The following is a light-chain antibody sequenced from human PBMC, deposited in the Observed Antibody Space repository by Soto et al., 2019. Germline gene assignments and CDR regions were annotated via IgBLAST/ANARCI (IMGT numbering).Light chain of an antibody. CDR2: AAS. CDR3: QQYNNWIN. CDR1: QSISIN. V-gene: IGKV3-15*01. Sequence: EIVMTQSPATLSVSPGERAILSCMASQSISINLAWYQQKPGQAPRLLIYAASNRAAGVPARFSGSWSGTEFTLTISSLQSEDFAVYYCQQYNNWINFGQGTRLEIK. J-gene: IGKJ5*01.